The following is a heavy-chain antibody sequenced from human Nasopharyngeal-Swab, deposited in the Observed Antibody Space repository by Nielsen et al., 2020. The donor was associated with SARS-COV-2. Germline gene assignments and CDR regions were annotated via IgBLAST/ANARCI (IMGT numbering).Heavy chain of an antibody. J-gene: IGHJ6*02. CDR1: GLGFSNYE. D-gene: IGHD2-15*01. CDR3: ARGYCSSGSCYAKHYGMDV. V-gene: IGHV3-48*03. Sequence: GGSLRLSCAASGLGFSNYEMNWVRQAPGKGLEWISYISTTTATIYYADSVKGRFTISRDNAKNSLYLQMNSLRAEDTAVYYCARGYCSSGSCYAKHYGMDVWGQGTTVTVSS. CDR2: ISTTTATI.